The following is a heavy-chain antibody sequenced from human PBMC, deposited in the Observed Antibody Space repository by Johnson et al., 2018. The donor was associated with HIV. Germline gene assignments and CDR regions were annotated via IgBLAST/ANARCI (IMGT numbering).Heavy chain of an antibody. CDR1: GFTFSCYD. J-gene: IGHJ3*02. V-gene: IGHV3-13*01. CDR3: AKGGSAVAVAFDI. D-gene: IGHD6-19*01. Sequence: VQLVESGGGVVQPGRSLRLSCAASGFTFSCYDVHWVRQATGKGLEWVSPIGTAGDTYYPGSVKGRFTISRENAKNSLYLQMNSLRAGDTAVYYCAKGGSAVAVAFDIWGQGTMVTVSS. CDR2: IGTAGDT.